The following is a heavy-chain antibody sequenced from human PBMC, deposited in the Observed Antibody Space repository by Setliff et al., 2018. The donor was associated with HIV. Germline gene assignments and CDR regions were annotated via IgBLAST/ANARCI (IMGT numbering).Heavy chain of an antibody. CDR2: INHSGRA. CDR3: ARIPPELDFDS. V-gene: IGHV4-34*01. D-gene: IGHD1-26*01. CDR1: GESFSGYY. J-gene: IGHJ4*02. Sequence: SETLSLTCAVYGESFSGYYWSWIRQPAGKGLEWLGEINHSGRAKYNPSLKSRASISADTSKNQFSLRLSSVTAADTAVYYCARIPPELDFDSWGQGTLVTVSS.